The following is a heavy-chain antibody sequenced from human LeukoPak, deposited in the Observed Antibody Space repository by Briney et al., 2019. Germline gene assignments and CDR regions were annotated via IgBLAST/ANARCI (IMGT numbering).Heavy chain of an antibody. J-gene: IGHJ3*02. CDR1: GYTFTGYY. Sequence: ASVKVSCKASGYTFTGYYMHWVRQAPGQGLEWMGWMNPNSGNTGYAQKFQGRVTITRNTSISTAYMELSSLRSEDTAVYYCARGRGAVAGDIWGQGTMVTVSS. D-gene: IGHD6-19*01. CDR3: ARGRGAVAGDI. V-gene: IGHV1-8*03. CDR2: MNPNSGNT.